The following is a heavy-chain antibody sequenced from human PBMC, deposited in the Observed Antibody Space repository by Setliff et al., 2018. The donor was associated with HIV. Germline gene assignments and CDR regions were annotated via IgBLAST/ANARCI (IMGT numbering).Heavy chain of an antibody. D-gene: IGHD1-26*01. CDR3: ARQWAERVMDV. CDR1: GGSVDSFSYF. J-gene: IGHJ6*03. Sequence: SETPSLTRAVPGGSVDSFSYFWGWLRQTPGKELEWIGNIYHSGSTNYNPSLKSRAAISVDRSKRHLFLKLRSVPADDTAVYYCARQWAERVMDVWGNGTTVTVSS. V-gene: IGHV4-39*01. CDR2: IYHSGST.